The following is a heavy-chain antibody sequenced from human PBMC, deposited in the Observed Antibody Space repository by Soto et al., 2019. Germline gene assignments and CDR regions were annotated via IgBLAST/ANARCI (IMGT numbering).Heavy chain of an antibody. J-gene: IGHJ6*02. CDR2: IIPILDIA. CDR1: GGTFSSYT. V-gene: IGHV1-69*02. D-gene: IGHD2-2*01. Sequence: QVQLVQSGAEVKKPGSSVKVSCKASGGTFSSYTISWVRQAPGQGLEWMGRIIPILDIANYAQKFQGRVTITADKSTSTAYRELSSLRSEDTAVYYCARAYCSSTSCYRIYYYYGMDVWGQGTTVTVSS. CDR3: ARAYCSSTSCYRIYYYYGMDV.